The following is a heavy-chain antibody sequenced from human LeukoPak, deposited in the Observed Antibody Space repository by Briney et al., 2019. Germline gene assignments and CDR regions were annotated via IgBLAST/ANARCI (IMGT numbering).Heavy chain of an antibody. CDR2: ISSNNGNT. CDR1: GYMFTTFG. J-gene: IGHJ5*02. V-gene: IGHV1-18*01. CDR3: VRGDYAANWFDP. D-gene: IGHD4/OR15-4a*01. Sequence: EASVKVSCKASGYMFTTFGFTWVRQAPGQGLEWMGWISSNNGNTNYAQNLQGRVTMTTDTLTNTAYMELRSLRFDDTAVYYCVRGDYAANWFDPWGQGTLVTVSS.